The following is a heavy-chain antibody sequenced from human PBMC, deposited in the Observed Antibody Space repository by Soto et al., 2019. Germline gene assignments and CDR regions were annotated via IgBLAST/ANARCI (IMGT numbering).Heavy chain of an antibody. J-gene: IGHJ6*03. D-gene: IGHD6-13*01. V-gene: IGHV3-23*01. CDR3: AKAEQQLVYYYYYYMDV. Sequence: PGGSLRLSCAASGFTFSSYAMSWVRQAPGKGLEWVSAISGSGGSTYYADSVKGRFTISRDNSKNTLYLQMNSLRAEDTAVYYCAKAEQQLVYYYYYYMDVWGKGTTVTVSS. CDR2: ISGSGGST. CDR1: GFTFSSYA.